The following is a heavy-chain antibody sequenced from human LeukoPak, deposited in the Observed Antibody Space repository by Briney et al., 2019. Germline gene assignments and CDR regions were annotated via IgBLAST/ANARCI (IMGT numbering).Heavy chain of an antibody. D-gene: IGHD6-19*01. CDR1: GVTFSSYA. CDR2: IIPIFGIA. V-gene: IGHV1-69*04. CDR3: ARDSTAVAGGNWFDP. J-gene: IGHJ5*02. Sequence: ASVKVSCKASGVTFSSYAISWVRQAPGQGLEWMGRIIPIFGIANYAQKFQGRVTITADKSTSTAYMELSSLRSEDTAVYYCARDSTAVAGGNWFDPWGQGTLVTVSS.